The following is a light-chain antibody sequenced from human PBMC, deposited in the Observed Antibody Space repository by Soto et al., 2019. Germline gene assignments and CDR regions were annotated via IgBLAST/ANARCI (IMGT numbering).Light chain of an antibody. Sequence: EIVLTQSPGTLSLSPGERATLSCRASQTVSSTYLAWYQQKPGQAPRLLIYGASSRATGIPDRFSGSGSGTDFTLTISRLEPEDFAVYYCQQCCSSPQTFGGGTKVEIK. CDR2: GAS. CDR1: QTVSSTY. J-gene: IGKJ4*01. V-gene: IGKV3-20*01. CDR3: QQCCSSPQT.